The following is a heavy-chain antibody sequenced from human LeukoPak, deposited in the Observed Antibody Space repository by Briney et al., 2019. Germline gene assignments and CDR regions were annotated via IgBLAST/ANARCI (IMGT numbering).Heavy chain of an antibody. V-gene: IGHV1-18*01. Sequence: ASVKVSCKASGYTFTSYGISWVRQAPGQGLEWMGWISAYNGHTRYAQNLQGRVTMTTDTSTSTAYMEVRSLRSDDTAVYYCARWGTRSAYSVVDYWGQGTPVTVSS. D-gene: IGHD2-21*01. CDR3: ARWGTRSAYSVVDY. CDR1: GYTFTSYG. J-gene: IGHJ4*02. CDR2: ISAYNGHT.